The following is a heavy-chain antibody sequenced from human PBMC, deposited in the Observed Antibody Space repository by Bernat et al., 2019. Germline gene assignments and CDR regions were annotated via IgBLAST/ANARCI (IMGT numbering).Heavy chain of an antibody. CDR2: ISYDGSNK. J-gene: IGHJ2*01. D-gene: IGHD4-17*01. V-gene: IGHV3-30-3*01. CDR1: GFTFSSYA. Sequence: QVQLVESGGGVVQPGRSLRLSCAASGFTFSSYAMHWVRQAPGKGLEWVAVISYDGSNKYYADSVKGRFTISRDNSKNTLYLQMNSLRAEDTAVYYCAREPHYGDYEGYFDLWGRGTLVTVSS. CDR3: AREPHYGDYEGYFDL.